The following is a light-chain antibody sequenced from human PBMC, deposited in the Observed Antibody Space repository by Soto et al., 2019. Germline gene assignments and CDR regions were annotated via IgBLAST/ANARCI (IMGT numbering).Light chain of an antibody. CDR2: GAS. Sequence: EIVLTQSPGTLSLSPGERATLSCRASETVAGSYLAWYQQKPGQAPRLLIHGASTRATGVADRFSGSGSGTDFTLTISRLEPEDFAVYYCQLYGTSPTTFGQGTKVEI. V-gene: IGKV3-20*01. CDR1: ETVAGSY. CDR3: QLYGTSPTT. J-gene: IGKJ1*01.